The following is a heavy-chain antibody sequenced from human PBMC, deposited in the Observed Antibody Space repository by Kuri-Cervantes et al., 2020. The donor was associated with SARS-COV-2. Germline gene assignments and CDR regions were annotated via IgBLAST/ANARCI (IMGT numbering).Heavy chain of an antibody. CDR2: IYTSGST. J-gene: IGHJ6*03. V-gene: IGHV4-61*02. CDR3: ARAPMGSGSYYPYYYYMDV. CDR1: GGSISSGSYY. Sequence: LRLSCTVSGGSISSGSYYWSWIRQPAGKGLEWIGRIYTSGSTNYNPSLKSRVTISVDTSKNQFSLKLSSVTAADTAVYYCARAPMGSGSYYPYYYYMDVWGKGTTVTVSS. D-gene: IGHD1-26*01.